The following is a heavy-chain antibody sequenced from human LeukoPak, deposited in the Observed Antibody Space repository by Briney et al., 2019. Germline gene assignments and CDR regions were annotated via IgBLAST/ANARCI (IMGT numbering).Heavy chain of an antibody. CDR2: ISYDGSNK. J-gene: IGHJ4*02. D-gene: IGHD2-2*02. CDR1: GFTFSSYG. CDR3: ARNEGYCSSSSCYTPGY. V-gene: IGHV3-30*19. Sequence: GGSLRLSCAASGFTFSSYGMHWVRQAPGKGLEWVAVISYDGSNKYYADSVKGRFTISRDNSKNTLYLQMNSLRAEDTAVYYCARNEGYCSSSSCYTPGYWGQGSLVTVSS.